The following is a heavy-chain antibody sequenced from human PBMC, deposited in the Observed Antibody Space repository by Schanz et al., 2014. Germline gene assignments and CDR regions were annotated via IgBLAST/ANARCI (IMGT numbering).Heavy chain of an antibody. CDR2: INTSGGSR. V-gene: IGHV3-23*01. Sequence: EVHLLESGGGLVQPGGSLRLSCSASGFTFSTHAMSWVRQAPGQGLEWVSGINTSGGSRYYAESVKGRFTISRDNSKNLVVLQMNSLRVDDTAVYYCTKEDATALWYFEHWGQGTLVTVSS. D-gene: IGHD6-13*01. CDR1: GFTFSTHA. CDR3: TKEDATALWYFEH. J-gene: IGHJ4*02.